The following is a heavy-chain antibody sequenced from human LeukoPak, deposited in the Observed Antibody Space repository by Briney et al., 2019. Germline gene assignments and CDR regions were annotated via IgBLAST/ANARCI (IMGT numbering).Heavy chain of an antibody. CDR3: ARGAVGGFGGQPPYHYYGMDV. J-gene: IGHJ6*02. CDR2: ISNSGSTI. Sequence: PGGSLRLSCTASVFPFSAYAMNWVRQAPGKGLEWISYISNSGSTIYYADSAKGRFTISRDNAKNSLYLQMNSLRDEDTALYYCARGAVGGFGGQPPYHYYGMDVWGQGTTVIVSS. V-gene: IGHV3-48*02. CDR1: VFPFSAYA. D-gene: IGHD3-10*01.